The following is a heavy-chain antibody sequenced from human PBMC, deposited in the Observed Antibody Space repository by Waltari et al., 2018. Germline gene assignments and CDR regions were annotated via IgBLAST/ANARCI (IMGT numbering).Heavy chain of an antibody. D-gene: IGHD4-17*01. CDR2: IKSKTDGGTT. Sequence: EVQLVAAGGGLVKPGGSLRLPCAAPGLTLSNARKNWVRLAPGKGLEWVGRIKSKTDGGTTDYAAPVKGRFTISRDDSKNTLYLQMNSLKTEDTAVYYCTTNGYGDYAADYWAREPWSPSPQ. J-gene: IGHJ4*02. CDR1: GLTLSNAR. CDR3: TTNGYGDYAADY. V-gene: IGHV3-15*01.